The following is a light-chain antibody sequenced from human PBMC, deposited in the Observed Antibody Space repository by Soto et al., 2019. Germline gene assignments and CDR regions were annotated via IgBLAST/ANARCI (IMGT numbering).Light chain of an antibody. V-gene: IGLV2-8*01. J-gene: IGLJ1*01. CDR2: EVT. CDR1: SSDVGGYNC. CDR3: SSYAGSNNLGV. Sequence: QSALTQPPSASGSPGQSVTISCTGSSSDVGGYNCVSWYQHHPGKAPKLVIYEVTKRPSGVPDRFSGSKSGNKASLTVSGLQAEDEADYYCSSYAGSNNLGVLGSGTKLTVL.